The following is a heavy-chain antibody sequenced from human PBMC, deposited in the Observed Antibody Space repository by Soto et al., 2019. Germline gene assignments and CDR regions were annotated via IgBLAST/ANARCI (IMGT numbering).Heavy chain of an antibody. J-gene: IGHJ6*03. V-gene: IGHV5-51*03. D-gene: IGHD6-6*01. CDR1: GYSFTTYW. Sequence: EVQLVQSGAEVKKPGESLKISCEASGYSFTTYWIGLVRQMPGKGLEWMGIIHPGDCDTRYSSTGQGQVTISVDKSINTAYLQWSTMKASDTAIYYCARLAARPRARYYYYYLDVWGKGTTVTLSS. CDR3: ARLAARPRARYYYYYLDV. CDR2: IHPGDCDT.